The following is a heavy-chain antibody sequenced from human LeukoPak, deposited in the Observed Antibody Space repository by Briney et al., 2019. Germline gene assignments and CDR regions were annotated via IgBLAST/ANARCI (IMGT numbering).Heavy chain of an antibody. Sequence: GASVKVSCKASGYTFTSYYIHWVRQAPGQGLEWMGIINPSGGSTSHAQKFQGRVTMTRDTSTSTVYMELSSLRSEDTAVYYCAREFAHVDTAMVFDYWGQGTLVTVSS. J-gene: IGHJ4*02. CDR2: INPSGGST. D-gene: IGHD5-18*01. CDR1: GYTFTSYY. V-gene: IGHV1-46*01. CDR3: AREFAHVDTAMVFDY.